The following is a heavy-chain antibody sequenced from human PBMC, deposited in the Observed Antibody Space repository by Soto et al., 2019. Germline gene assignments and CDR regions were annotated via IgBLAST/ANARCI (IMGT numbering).Heavy chain of an antibody. Sequence: GGSLRLSCAASGFTFSSYAMSWVRQAPGKGLEWVSAISGSGGSTYYADSVKGRFTISRDNSKNTLYLQMNSLRAEDTAVYYCAPGEFGYSSSSGTHYFDYWGQRTLITVSS. J-gene: IGHJ4*02. CDR2: ISGSGGST. D-gene: IGHD6-6*01. V-gene: IGHV3-23*01. CDR1: GFTFSSYA. CDR3: APGEFGYSSSSGTHYFDY.